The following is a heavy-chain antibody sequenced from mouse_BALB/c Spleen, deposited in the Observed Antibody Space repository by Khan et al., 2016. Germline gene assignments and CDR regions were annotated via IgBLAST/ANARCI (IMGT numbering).Heavy chain of an antibody. CDR2: IYPGDGDT. J-gene: IGHJ2*01. CDR3: ARKYGDY. D-gene: IGHD2-10*02. V-gene: IGHV1-80*01. CDR1: GYAFSSYW. Sequence: QVQLKQSGAELVRPGSSVKISCKASGYAFSSYWMNWVKQRPEQGLEWIGQIYPGDGDTNYNGKFKGKATLTADKSSSTAYTQLSNLTSEDSAVYFCARKYGDYWGQGTTLTVSS.